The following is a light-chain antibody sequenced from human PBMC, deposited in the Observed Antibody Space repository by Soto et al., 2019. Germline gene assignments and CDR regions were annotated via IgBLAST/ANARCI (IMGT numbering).Light chain of an antibody. CDR1: QSVSRY. V-gene: IGKV3D-20*01. Sequence: IAMTQSPATLSVSSGERAPISCLASQSVSRYLTWYNQKPGQAPRVLISAASSRAPGITDRFSGGGSGTDFTLSISRLEPEDFAVYYCQQYGSSPFASGGATKADIK. CDR2: AAS. CDR3: QQYGSSPFA. J-gene: IGKJ4*01.